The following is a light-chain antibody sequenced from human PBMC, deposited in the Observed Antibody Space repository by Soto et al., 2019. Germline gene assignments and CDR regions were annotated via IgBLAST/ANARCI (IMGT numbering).Light chain of an antibody. Sequence: EIVLTQSPATLSVSPGERATLSCRASQSVSSNLAGYHQKPGQAPRLLIYGASTRATGIPARFSGSGSGTEFTLTISSLQSEDFAVYYCQQYNNWPWTFGQGTKVEIK. J-gene: IGKJ1*01. CDR1: QSVSSN. CDR2: GAS. CDR3: QQYNNWPWT. V-gene: IGKV3-15*01.